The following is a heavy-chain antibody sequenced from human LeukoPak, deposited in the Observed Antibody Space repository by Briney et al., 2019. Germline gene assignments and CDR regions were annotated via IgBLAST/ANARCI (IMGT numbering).Heavy chain of an antibody. D-gene: IGHD2-2*01. Sequence: PSETLSLTCTVSVGSISSYYWSWIRQPPGKGLEWIGYIYTSGSTNYNPSRKSRVTISLNPSQNQFSPKLSPVTAADTAVYYCARHYCSSTSCYAYYYYYMDVWGKGTTVTVS. V-gene: IGHV4-4*09. J-gene: IGHJ6*03. CDR1: VGSISSYY. CDR3: ARHYCSSTSCYAYYYYYMDV. CDR2: IYTSGST.